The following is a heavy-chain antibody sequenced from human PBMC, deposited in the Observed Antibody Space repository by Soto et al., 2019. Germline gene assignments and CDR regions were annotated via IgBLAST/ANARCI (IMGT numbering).Heavy chain of an antibody. CDR2: IWYDGSNK. Sequence: QVQLVESGGGVVRPGRSLRLSCAASGFTFSSYGMHWVRQAPGKGLEWVAVIWYDGSNKYYADSVKGRFTISRDNSKNTLYLQMNSLRAEDTAVYYCARDRRYYGSGSYFGNYWGQGTLVTVSS. CDR3: ARDRRYYGSGSYFGNY. J-gene: IGHJ4*02. D-gene: IGHD3-10*01. CDR1: GFTFSSYG. V-gene: IGHV3-33*01.